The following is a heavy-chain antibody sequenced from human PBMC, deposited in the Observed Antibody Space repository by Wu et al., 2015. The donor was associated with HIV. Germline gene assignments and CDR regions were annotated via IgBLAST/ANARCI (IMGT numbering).Heavy chain of an antibody. J-gene: IGHJ3*02. Sequence: QVQLVQSGAEVKKPGASVKVSCKASGYTFTGYYMHWVRQAPGQGLEWMGWINPNSGGTNYAQKFQGRVTMTRDTSISTAYMELSRLRSDDTAVYYCARIRTYYYDSSNLVGAFDIWGQGTSGHRLF. CDR1: GYTFTGYY. CDR2: INPNSGGT. CDR3: ARIRTYYYDSSNLVGAFDI. D-gene: IGHD3-22*01. V-gene: IGHV1-2*02.